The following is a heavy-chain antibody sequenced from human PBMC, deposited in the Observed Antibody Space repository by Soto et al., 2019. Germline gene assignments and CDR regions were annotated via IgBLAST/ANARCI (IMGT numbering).Heavy chain of an antibody. V-gene: IGHV1-69*13. CDR3: ARDSSRRERDYYYYYGMDV. Sequence: SVKVSCKASGGTFSSYAISWVRQAPGQGLEWMGGIIPIFGTANYAQKFQGRVTITADESTSTAYMELSSLRSEDTAVYYCARDSSRRERDYYYYYGMDVWGQGTTVTVSS. CDR1: GGTFSSYA. D-gene: IGHD1-26*01. J-gene: IGHJ6*02. CDR2: IIPIFGTA.